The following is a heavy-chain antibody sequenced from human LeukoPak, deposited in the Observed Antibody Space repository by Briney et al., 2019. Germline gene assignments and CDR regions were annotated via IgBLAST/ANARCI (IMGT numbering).Heavy chain of an antibody. V-gene: IGHV1-46*01. CDR1: GYTFTSYY. CDR3: ATDGSGSYGYYYMDV. D-gene: IGHD3-10*01. J-gene: IGHJ6*03. CDR2: INPSGGST. Sequence: GASVKVSCTASGYTFTSYYMHWVRQAPGQGLEWMGIINPSGGSTSYAQKFQGRVTITTDESTSTAYMELSSLRSEDTAVYYCATDGSGSYGYYYMDVWGKGTTVTVSS.